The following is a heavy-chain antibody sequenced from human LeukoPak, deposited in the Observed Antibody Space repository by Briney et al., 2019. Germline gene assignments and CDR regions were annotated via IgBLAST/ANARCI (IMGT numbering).Heavy chain of an antibody. CDR1: GFTFSSYA. CDR2: ISYDGSNK. V-gene: IGHV3-30-3*01. J-gene: IGHJ4*02. D-gene: IGHD3-10*01. CDR3: ARDHPSITMVRGVTTPFDY. Sequence: GGSLRLSCAASGFTFSSYAMHWVRQAPGKGLEWVAVISYDGSNKYYADSVKGRFTISRDNSKNTLYLQMNSLRAEDTAVYYCARDHPSITMVRGVTTPFDYWGQGTLVTVSS.